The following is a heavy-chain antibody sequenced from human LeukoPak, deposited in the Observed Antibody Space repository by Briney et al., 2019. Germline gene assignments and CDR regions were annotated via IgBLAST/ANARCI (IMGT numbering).Heavy chain of an antibody. CDR3: AKDFRSFVVVPAAREGFDP. Sequence: PGGSLRLSCAASGFTFSSYAMSWVRQAPGKGLEWVSAISGSGGSTYYADSVKGRFTISRDNSKNTLYLQMNSLRAEDTAVYSCAKDFRSFVVVPAAREGFDPWGQGTLVTVSS. D-gene: IGHD2-2*01. CDR2: ISGSGGST. V-gene: IGHV3-23*01. CDR1: GFTFSSYA. J-gene: IGHJ5*02.